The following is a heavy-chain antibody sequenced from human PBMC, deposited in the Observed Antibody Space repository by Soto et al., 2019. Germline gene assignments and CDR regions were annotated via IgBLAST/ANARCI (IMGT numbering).Heavy chain of an antibody. V-gene: IGHV3-74*01. J-gene: IGHJ4*02. CDR3: ARGSGFQAGVHGY. CDR1: GFSLSTYW. Sequence: EVQLVESGGGLVQPGGSLRLSCEASGFSLSTYWMHWVRQAPGRGLVWVSGINTDGNSTCYADSVKGRFTNSRDNGKNTLYLQMNSLRAEDTAVYYCARGSGFQAGVHGYWGQGILITVSS. CDR2: INTDGNST. D-gene: IGHD6-25*01.